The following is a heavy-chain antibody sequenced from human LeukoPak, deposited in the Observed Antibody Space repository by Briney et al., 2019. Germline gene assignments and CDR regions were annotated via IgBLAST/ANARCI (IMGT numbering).Heavy chain of an antibody. CDR3: ARDGRGYCGGGNCYSNIWFDP. CDR1: GYSISSGYC. Sequence: SETLSLTCAVSGYSISSGYCWGWIRPPPGKGLEWIGTVCQGGDTFYNPSLKSRVTISVDTSKNNFSLKVTSVTAADTAVYFCARDGRGYCGGGNCYSNIWFDPWGQGTLVTVSS. J-gene: IGHJ5*02. D-gene: IGHD2-15*01. V-gene: IGHV4-38-2*02. CDR2: VCQGGDT.